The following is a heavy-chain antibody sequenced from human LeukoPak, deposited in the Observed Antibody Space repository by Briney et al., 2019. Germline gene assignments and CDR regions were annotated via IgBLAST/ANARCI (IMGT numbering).Heavy chain of an antibody. V-gene: IGHV4-59*11. Sequence: SETLSLTCTVSGGSISSHYWSWIRQPPGKGLEWIGYIYYSGSTNYNPSLKSRVTISVDTSKNQFSLKLSSVTAADTAAYYCARELRENWFDPWGQGTLVTVSS. CDR2: IYYSGST. J-gene: IGHJ5*02. CDR1: GGSISSHY. D-gene: IGHD3-16*01. CDR3: ARELRENWFDP.